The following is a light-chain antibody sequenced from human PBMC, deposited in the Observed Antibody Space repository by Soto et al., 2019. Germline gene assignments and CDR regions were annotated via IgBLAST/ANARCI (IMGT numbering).Light chain of an antibody. V-gene: IGKV1-39*01. J-gene: IGKJ1*01. CDR1: QTIGTY. Sequence: IEVTQSPSSLAASLGDRVTITCRASQTIGTYVNWYRQKSGAAPELLIYDASTLQSGVPSRFRGGASGTDFTLTISSLQLDDFATYYCQQSYNTPLTFGQGTKV. CDR3: QQSYNTPLT. CDR2: DAS.